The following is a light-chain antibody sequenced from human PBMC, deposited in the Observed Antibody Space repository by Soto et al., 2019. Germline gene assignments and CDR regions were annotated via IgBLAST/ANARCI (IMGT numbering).Light chain of an antibody. CDR1: SSDVGGYNY. CDR3: SSYTGSSTLEV. CDR2: EVN. V-gene: IGLV2-14*01. J-gene: IGLJ2*01. Sequence: QSVLTQPASVSGSPAQSITISCTGTSSDVGGYNYVSWYQQHPGKAPKLLIFEVNNRPSGVSNRFSGSKSGNTASLTISGLQAEDEAHYYCSSYTGSSTLEVFGGGTKRTVL.